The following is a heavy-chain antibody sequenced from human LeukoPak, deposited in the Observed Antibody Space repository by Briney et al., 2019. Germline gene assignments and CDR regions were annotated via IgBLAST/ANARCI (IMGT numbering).Heavy chain of an antibody. Sequence: ASVEVSCKVSGYTLTELSMHWVRQAPGKGLEWMGGFDPEDGETIYAQKFQGRVTMTEDTSTDTAYMELSSLRSEDTAVYYCARLYYYDSSGYYNDAFDIWGQGTMVTVSS. CDR3: ARLYYYDSSGYYNDAFDI. CDR2: FDPEDGET. CDR1: GYTLTELS. V-gene: IGHV1-24*01. D-gene: IGHD3-22*01. J-gene: IGHJ3*02.